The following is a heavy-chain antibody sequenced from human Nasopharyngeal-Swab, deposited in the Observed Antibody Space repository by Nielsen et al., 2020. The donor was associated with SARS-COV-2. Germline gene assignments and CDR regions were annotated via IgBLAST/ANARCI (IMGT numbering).Heavy chain of an antibody. D-gene: IGHD5-24*01. CDR1: GFTFSTYG. CDR2: IWLDGSKK. J-gene: IGHJ4*02. Sequence: GESLKISCAASGFTFSTYGMHWVRQAPGKGLEWVSMIWLDGSKKHYADSVKGRFTISRDYSKNTLFLEMNSLTAEDTAIYYCAREEMYYFDSWGQGTLVTVSS. V-gene: IGHV3-33*01. CDR3: AREEMYYFDS.